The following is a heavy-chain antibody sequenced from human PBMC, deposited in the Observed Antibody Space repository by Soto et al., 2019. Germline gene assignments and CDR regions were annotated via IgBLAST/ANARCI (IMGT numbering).Heavy chain of an antibody. V-gene: IGHV3-30*03. CDR1: GFTFSTYG. CDR3: XPXGGGAQDNY. CDR2: ISYDGSKK. J-gene: IGHJ4*02. D-gene: IGHD1-26*01. Sequence: QVQLVKSGGGVVQPGRSLRLSCAASGFTFSTYGMHWVRQAPGKGLEWVAAISYDGSKKYYADSVKGRFTISRDNSENTLXXXXXXXXXXXTXXXXCXPXGGGAQDNYWGQGTLVTVSS.